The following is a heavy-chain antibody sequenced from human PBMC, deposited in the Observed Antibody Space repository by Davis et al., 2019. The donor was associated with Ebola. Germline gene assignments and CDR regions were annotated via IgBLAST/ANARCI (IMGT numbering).Heavy chain of an antibody. V-gene: IGHV3-74*01. CDR2: IKSDGSST. CDR3: ARVSIRPGYYYFGLDV. CDR1: GFTFSSYW. Sequence: PGGSLRLSCAASGFTFSSYWMHWVRQDPGKGLVWVSRIKSDGSSTTYADSVKGRFTISRDNAKNTVDLQMNSLRAEDTAVYYCARVSIRPGYYYFGLDVWGQGTTVTVSS. D-gene: IGHD3-3*01. J-gene: IGHJ6*02.